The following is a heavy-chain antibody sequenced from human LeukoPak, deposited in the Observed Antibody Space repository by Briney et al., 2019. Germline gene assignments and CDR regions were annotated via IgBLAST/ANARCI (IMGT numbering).Heavy chain of an antibody. CDR2: ISSSGSTI. CDR3: AREMGILWFGELLKYYYYYGMDV. CDR1: GFTFSSYW. D-gene: IGHD3-10*01. Sequence: GGSLRLSCAASGFTFSSYWMSWIRQAPGKGLEWVSYISSSGSTIYYADSVKGRFTISRDNAKNSLYLQMNSLRAEDTAVYYCAREMGILWFGELLKYYYYYGMDVWGQGTTVTVSS. J-gene: IGHJ6*02. V-gene: IGHV3-48*04.